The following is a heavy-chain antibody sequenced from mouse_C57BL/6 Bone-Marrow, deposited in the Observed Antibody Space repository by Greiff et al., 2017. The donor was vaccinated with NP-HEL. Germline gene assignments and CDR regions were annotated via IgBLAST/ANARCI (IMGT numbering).Heavy chain of an antibody. CDR1: GYTFTSYW. V-gene: IGHV1-50*01. CDR2: IDPSDSYT. Sequence: QVQLQQPGAELVKPGASVKLSCKASGYTFTSYWMQWVKQRPGQGLEWIGEIDPSDSYTNYNQKFKGKATLTVDTSPSTAYMQLSSLTSEDSAVFYCARGYYGSSLWGQGTTLTVSS. J-gene: IGHJ2*01. D-gene: IGHD1-1*01. CDR3: ARGYYGSSL.